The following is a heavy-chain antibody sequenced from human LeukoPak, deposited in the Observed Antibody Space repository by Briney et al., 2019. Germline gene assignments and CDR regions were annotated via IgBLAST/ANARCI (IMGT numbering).Heavy chain of an antibody. Sequence: GGPLRLSCAASGFTFDDYGMSWVRQAPGKGLEWDSGINWNGGSTGYADSVKGRFTIYRDNAKNSLYLQMNSLRAEDTALYYCARAHIAAAGPGTGAFDIWGQGTMVTVSS. CDR3: ARAHIAAAGPGTGAFDI. CDR2: INWNGGST. J-gene: IGHJ3*02. CDR1: GFTFDDYG. D-gene: IGHD6-13*01. V-gene: IGHV3-20*04.